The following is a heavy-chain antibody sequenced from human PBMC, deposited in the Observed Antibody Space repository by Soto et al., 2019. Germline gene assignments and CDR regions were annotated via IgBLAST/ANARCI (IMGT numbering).Heavy chain of an antibody. CDR2: ISWDSGSI. J-gene: IGHJ6*03. V-gene: IGHV3-9*01. Sequence: EVQLVESGGGLAQPGRSLRLSCAASGFTFDDYAMHWVRQAPGKGLEWVSGISWDSGSIGYADSVKGRFTISRDNAKNSLYLQMNSLRAEDTALYYCAKDHDYYYYYMDVWGKGTTVTVSS. CDR3: AKDHDYYYYYMDV. CDR1: GFTFDDYA.